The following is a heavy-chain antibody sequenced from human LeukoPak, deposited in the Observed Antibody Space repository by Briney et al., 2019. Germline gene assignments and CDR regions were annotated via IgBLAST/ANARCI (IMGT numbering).Heavy chain of an antibody. V-gene: IGHV3-7*01. Sequence: GGSLRLSCAASGFTFSSYWMSWVRQAPGKGLEWVANIKQDGSEKYYVDSVKGRFTISRDNAKNSLYLQMNSLRAEDTAVYYCARAIDSSGWYYFDYWGQGTLVTVSS. D-gene: IGHD6-19*01. CDR1: GFTFSSYW. CDR3: ARAIDSSGWYYFDY. CDR2: IKQDGSEK. J-gene: IGHJ4*02.